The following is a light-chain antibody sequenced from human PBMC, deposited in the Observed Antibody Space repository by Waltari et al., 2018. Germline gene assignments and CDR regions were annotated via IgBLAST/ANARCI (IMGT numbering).Light chain of an antibody. V-gene: IGKV1-NL1*01. CDR1: QDFSTG. CDR2: GAS. J-gene: IGKJ3*01. CDR3: QQYYSLSF. Sequence: DIQMTQSPSSLSASVGDRVVITCRASQDFSTGVAWYQQKPGKAPKLLISGASGLESGVPYRFSGSGSGTDFTLTISSLHPEDFATYFCQQYYSLSFFGPGTKVDVE.